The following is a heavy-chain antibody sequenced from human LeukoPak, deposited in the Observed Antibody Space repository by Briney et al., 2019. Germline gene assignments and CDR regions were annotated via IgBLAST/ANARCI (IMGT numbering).Heavy chain of an antibody. J-gene: IGHJ1*01. CDR3: ARGSPVAAAGTAYFNH. CDR1: GYTFTDYY. D-gene: IGHD6-13*01. Sequence: ASVKVSCKASGYTFTDYYMHWVRQAPGQGLEWMGWINPKSGDTKYAQESQGWVTMTRDTSISTAYIELSRSRSDDTAMYYCARGSPVAAAGTAYFNHWGQGTLVTVSS. V-gene: IGHV1-2*04. CDR2: INPKSGDT.